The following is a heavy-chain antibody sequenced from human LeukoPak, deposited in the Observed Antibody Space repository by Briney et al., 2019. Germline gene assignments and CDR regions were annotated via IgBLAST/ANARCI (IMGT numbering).Heavy chain of an antibody. Sequence: GGSLRLSCAASGFTFSNYGMQWVRQAPGKGLEWVALIWYDGRTKFHADSVKGRFTISRDNSKNTLYLQMDSLRDEDTAVYYCASEWGRIAVAGGPGYWGQGTRVTVSS. CDR2: IWYDGRTK. CDR3: ASEWGRIAVAGGPGY. J-gene: IGHJ4*02. V-gene: IGHV3-33*01. D-gene: IGHD6-19*01. CDR1: GFTFSNYG.